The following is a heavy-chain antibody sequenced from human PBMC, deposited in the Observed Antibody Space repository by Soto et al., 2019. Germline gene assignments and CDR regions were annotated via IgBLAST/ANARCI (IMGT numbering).Heavy chain of an antibody. Sequence: QVQLQQWGAGLLKPSETLSLTCAVYGGSFSDYYWSWIRQPPGKGLEWIGEINHSGSTNYNPSLKSRVTISVDTSKNQFSLKLSSVTAADTAVYYCARLWSGIWGQGTMVTVSS. V-gene: IGHV4-34*01. D-gene: IGHD2-21*01. J-gene: IGHJ3*02. CDR1: GGSFSDYY. CDR2: INHSGST. CDR3: ARLWSGI.